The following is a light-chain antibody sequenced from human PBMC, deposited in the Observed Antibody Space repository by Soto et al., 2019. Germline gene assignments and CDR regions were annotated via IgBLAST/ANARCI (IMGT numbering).Light chain of an antibody. V-gene: IGKV1-5*03. CDR1: QSLSNW. Sequence: DLQMTQSPSTLSASVGDRVTITCRASQSLSNWLAWYQQKPGKAPKLLIYKASSLESGVPSRFSGSGSGTEFTLTISSLQPDDFATYYCQQYNSYPYTFGQGTKLEIK. CDR2: KAS. CDR3: QQYNSYPYT. J-gene: IGKJ2*01.